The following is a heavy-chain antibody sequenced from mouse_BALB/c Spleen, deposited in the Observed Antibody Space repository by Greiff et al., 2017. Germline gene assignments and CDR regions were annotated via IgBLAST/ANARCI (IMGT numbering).Heavy chain of an antibody. CDR1: GFTFSSYA. Sequence: DVMLVESGGGLVKPGGSLKLSCAASGFTFSSYAMSWVRQTPEKRLEWVASISSGGSTYYPDSVKGRFTISRDNARNILYLQMSSLRSEDTAMYYCARERARAITTGSFAYWGQGTLVTVSA. D-gene: IGHD1-2*01. J-gene: IGHJ3*01. V-gene: IGHV5-6-5*01. CDR2: ISSGGST. CDR3: ARERARAITTGSFAY.